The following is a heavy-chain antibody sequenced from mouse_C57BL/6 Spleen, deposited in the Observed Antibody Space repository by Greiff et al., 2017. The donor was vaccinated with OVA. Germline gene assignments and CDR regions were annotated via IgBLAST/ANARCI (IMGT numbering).Heavy chain of an antibody. D-gene: IGHD1-1*01. V-gene: IGHV3-6*01. J-gene: IGHJ2*01. CDR2: ISYDGSN. CDR3: AREEDLYYGSSFYFDY. CDR1: LYSITSGYY. Sequence: LQESGPGLVKPSQSLSLTCSLTLYSITSGYYWNWIRQFPGNKLEWMGYISYDGSNNYNPSLKNRISITRDTSKNQFFLKLNSVTTEDTATYYCAREEDLYYGSSFYFDYWGQGTTLTVSS.